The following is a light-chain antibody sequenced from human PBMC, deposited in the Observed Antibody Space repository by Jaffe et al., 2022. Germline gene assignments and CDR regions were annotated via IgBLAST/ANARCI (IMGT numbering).Light chain of an antibody. Sequence: DIVMTQSPDSLAVSLGERATINCKSSQSVFDNPNRRDYLAWYQQKPGQTPKLLIFWATTRASGVPDRFSGSGARTDFTLTISSLQAEDVAVYYCQQYNSVPYTFGQGTKLEIK. CDR3: QQYNSVPYT. V-gene: IGKV4-1*01. CDR2: WAT. CDR1: QSVFDNPNRRDY. J-gene: IGKJ2*01.